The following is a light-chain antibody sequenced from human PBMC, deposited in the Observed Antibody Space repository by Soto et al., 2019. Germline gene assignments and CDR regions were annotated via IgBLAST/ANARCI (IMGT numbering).Light chain of an antibody. CDR3: TSYTSSSTYV. Sequence: SALTPPASVSGSPGQSITISCTGTSSDVGGYNYVSWYQQQPGEAPKLMIYEVSNRPSGVSNRFSGSKSGNTASLTISGLQAEDESDYYCTSYTSSSTYVFGTGTKVTVL. CDR1: SSDVGGYNY. J-gene: IGLJ1*01. CDR2: EVS. V-gene: IGLV2-14*01.